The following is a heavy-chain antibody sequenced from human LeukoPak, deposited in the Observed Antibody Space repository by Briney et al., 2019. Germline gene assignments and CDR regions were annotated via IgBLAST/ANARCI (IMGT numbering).Heavy chain of an antibody. CDR2: INHSGST. V-gene: IGHV4-34*01. D-gene: IGHD6-19*01. J-gene: IGHJ4*02. CDR3: ARFNATYSSGWAFDY. Sequence: SETLSLTCAVYGGSFSGYYWSWIRQPPGKGLEWTGEINHSGSTNYNPSLKSRVTISVDTSKNQFPLKLSSVTAADTAVYYCARFNATYSSGWAFDYWGQGTLVTVSS. CDR1: GGSFSGYY.